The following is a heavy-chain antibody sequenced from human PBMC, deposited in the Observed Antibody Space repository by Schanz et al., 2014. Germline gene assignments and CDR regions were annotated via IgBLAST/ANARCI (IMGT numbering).Heavy chain of an antibody. D-gene: IGHD3-22*01. V-gene: IGHV1-69*04. Sequence: QVQLVQSGAEVKKPGSSVTVSCTASGDTLSSYGISWVRQAPGQGLEWMGRIIPNLGSANYAQKFQGRVTITADKSTSTVYMELSSLRSEDTAVYYCARAGQDYSDSSGYATYYFGNWGQGTLVTVSS. J-gene: IGHJ4*02. CDR3: ARAGQDYSDSSGYATYYFGN. CDR1: GDTLSSYG. CDR2: IIPNLGSA.